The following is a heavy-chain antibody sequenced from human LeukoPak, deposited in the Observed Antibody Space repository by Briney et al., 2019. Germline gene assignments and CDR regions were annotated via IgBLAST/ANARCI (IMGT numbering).Heavy chain of an antibody. D-gene: IGHD5-24*01. J-gene: IGHJ4*02. CDR2: IYYSGST. CDR1: GGSFSGYY. CDR3: ARGARAGYNLEPFDY. Sequence: SETLSLTCAVYGGSFSGYYWSWIRQPPGKGLEWIGYIYYSGSTKYNPSLKSRVTISVDTSKNQFSLKLSSVTAADTAVYYCARGARAGYNLEPFDYWGQGTLVTVSS. V-gene: IGHV4-59*08.